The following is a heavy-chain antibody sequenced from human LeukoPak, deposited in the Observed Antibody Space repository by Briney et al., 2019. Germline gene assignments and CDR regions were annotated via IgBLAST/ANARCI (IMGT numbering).Heavy chain of an antibody. CDR1: GFTVSSNY. V-gene: IGHV3-53*01. D-gene: IGHD6-19*01. CDR3: ACSKRWLAFDY. J-gene: IGHJ4*02. CDR2: IYSGGST. Sequence: PGGSLRLSCAASGFTVSSNYMSWVRQAPGKGLEWVSVIYSGGSTYYADSVKGRFTISGDNSKNTLYLQMNSLRAEDTAVYYCACSKRWLAFDYWGQGTLVTVSS.